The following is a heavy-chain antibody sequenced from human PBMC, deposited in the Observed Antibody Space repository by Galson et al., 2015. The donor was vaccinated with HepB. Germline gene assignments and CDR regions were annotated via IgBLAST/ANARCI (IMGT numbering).Heavy chain of an antibody. Sequence: ETLSLTCAFHGGSFSVYDWSWIRHSTGKGLEWIGVINHSGSTNYNPSSKSRVTISVDTSKNQFSQKLSTVTAADTAVYYCASGSVIASAGLYYYGMDVWGRGTTVTVSS. CDR2: INHSGST. CDR1: GGSFSVYD. J-gene: IGHJ6*02. V-gene: IGHV4-34*01. D-gene: IGHD6-13*01. CDR3: ASGSVIASAGLYYYGMDV.